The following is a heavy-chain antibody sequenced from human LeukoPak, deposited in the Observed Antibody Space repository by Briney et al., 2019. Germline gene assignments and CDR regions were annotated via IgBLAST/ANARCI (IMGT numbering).Heavy chain of an antibody. CDR1: GYAFSSYG. V-gene: IGHV1-18*01. J-gene: IGHJ4*02. Sequence: GASVTVSCKASGYAFSSYGISWVRQAPGQGLEWMVWISGYNGNTNYAQKLQGRVTMTTDTSTTTAYMELRSLRYDDTAVYYCARDWHSVSSTREIYFDYWGQGTLVTVSS. CDR3: ARDWHSVSSTREIYFDY. D-gene: IGHD5/OR15-5a*01. CDR2: ISGYNGNT.